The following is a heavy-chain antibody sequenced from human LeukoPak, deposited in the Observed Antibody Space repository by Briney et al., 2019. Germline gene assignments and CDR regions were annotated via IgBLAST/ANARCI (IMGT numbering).Heavy chain of an antibody. D-gene: IGHD1-7*01. V-gene: IGHV7-4-1*02. Sequence: ASVTVSFTASGYTFTIYAINWVRQAPGQGVEWMGWINTNTGKPKFTQGFTGGIVFSLDTSVSTAYLQISSLKTEDTAVYYCARDRTLFDYWGQGTLVTVSS. CDR1: GYTFTIYA. CDR3: ARDRTLFDY. CDR2: INTNTGKP. J-gene: IGHJ4*02.